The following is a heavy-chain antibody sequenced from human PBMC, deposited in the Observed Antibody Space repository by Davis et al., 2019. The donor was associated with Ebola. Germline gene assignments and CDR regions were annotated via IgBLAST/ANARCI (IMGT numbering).Heavy chain of an antibody. V-gene: IGHV3-66*02. CDR1: GITVGSNY. D-gene: IGHD2-15*01. CDR3: TRDVVGSASSEVALDI. Sequence: PGGSLRLSCEGSGITVGSNYISWVRQAAGKGLEWISAIYNGGATYYGDSVKGRFIISGDNSRNTIYLQMASLTLEDTAVYFCTRDVVGSASSEVALDIWGQGTLVTVSS. CDR2: IYNGGAT. J-gene: IGHJ3*02.